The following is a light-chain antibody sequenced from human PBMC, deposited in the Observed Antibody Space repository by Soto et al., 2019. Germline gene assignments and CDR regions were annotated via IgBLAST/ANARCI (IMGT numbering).Light chain of an antibody. CDR3: QLSQQRSSWPPIA. J-gene: IGKJ5*01. V-gene: IGKV3-11*01. Sequence: DIVLTQSPATLSLSPGNRVTLSCRANERISHSLAWYQQKPGQAPRILIYDASFRATGIPERFSGSGSVTDFPLSISSLEPEDFAVYYCQLSQQRSSWPPIAFGQGTRLEIK. CDR1: ERISHS. CDR2: DAS.